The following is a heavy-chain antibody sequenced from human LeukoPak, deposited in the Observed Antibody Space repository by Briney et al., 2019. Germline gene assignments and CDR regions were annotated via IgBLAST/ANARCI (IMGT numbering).Heavy chain of an antibody. V-gene: IGHV3-23*01. CDR2: ISGSSEST. Sequence: GGSLRLSCAASGFPFSRFAMTWVRQAPGKGLEWVSAISGSSESTNYADSVKGRFTISRDNSKNTLYLQMNSLRTEDTALYYCAKIVGATTPKDYWGQGTLVTVSS. D-gene: IGHD1-26*01. J-gene: IGHJ4*02. CDR1: GFPFSRFA. CDR3: AKIVGATTPKDY.